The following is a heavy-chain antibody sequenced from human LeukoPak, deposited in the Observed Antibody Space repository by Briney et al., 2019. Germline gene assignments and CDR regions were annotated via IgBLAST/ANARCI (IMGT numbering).Heavy chain of an antibody. D-gene: IGHD6-6*01. V-gene: IGHV1-2*06. Sequence: EASVKVSCKASGYTFTGYYMHWVRQAPGQGLEWMGRINPNSGGTNYAQKFQGRVTMTRDTSISTAYMELSRLRSDDTAVYYCARESIAAQLYYYYGMDVWGQGTTVTVSS. CDR3: ARESIAAQLYYYYGMDV. CDR1: GYTFTGYY. CDR2: INPNSGGT. J-gene: IGHJ6*02.